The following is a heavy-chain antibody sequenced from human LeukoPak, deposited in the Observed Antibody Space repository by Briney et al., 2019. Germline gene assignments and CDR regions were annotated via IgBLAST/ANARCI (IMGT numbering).Heavy chain of an antibody. CDR3: ARGFQRLEHWDWLDP. V-gene: IGHV1-2*02. J-gene: IGHJ5*02. CDR1: GYTFTDYF. CDR2: INPNSGDT. D-gene: IGHD6-25*01. Sequence: VASVKVSCKASGYTFTDYFLHWVRQAPGQRLEWMGGINPNSGDTKYAQKFQGRVTMTRVTSIATAYMELNRLRSDDTAVYYCARGFQRLEHWDWLDPWGQGTLVTVAS.